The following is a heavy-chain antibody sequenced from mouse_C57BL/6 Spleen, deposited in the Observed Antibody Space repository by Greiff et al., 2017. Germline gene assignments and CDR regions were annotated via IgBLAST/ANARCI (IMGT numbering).Heavy chain of an antibody. J-gene: IGHJ4*01. CDR2: IYPGNSDT. Sequence: EVQLQESGTVLARPGASVKMSCKTSGYTFTSYWMHWVKQRPGQGLEWIGAIYPGNSDTSYNQKFKGKAKLTAGTSASTAYMELSSLTNEDSAVYYCTRRGNYAMDYWGQGTSVTVSS. CDR3: TRRGNYAMDY. V-gene: IGHV1-5*01. CDR1: GYTFTSYW.